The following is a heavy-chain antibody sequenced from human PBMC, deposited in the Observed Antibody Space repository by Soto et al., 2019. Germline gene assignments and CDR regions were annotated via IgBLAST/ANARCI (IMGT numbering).Heavy chain of an antibody. J-gene: IGHJ6*02. V-gene: IGHV1-8*01. CDR3: ASLGLELWGTDV. Sequence: QVQLVQSGAEVKKPGASVKVSCKASGYTFTSYDINWVRQAAGQGLEWMGWMNPNSGDTGYAQKFQGRVTMTRDTSISTAYMELSSLRSEDTAVYYCASLGLELWGTDVWGQGTTVAVSS. CDR1: GYTFTSYD. D-gene: IGHD1-7*01. CDR2: MNPNSGDT.